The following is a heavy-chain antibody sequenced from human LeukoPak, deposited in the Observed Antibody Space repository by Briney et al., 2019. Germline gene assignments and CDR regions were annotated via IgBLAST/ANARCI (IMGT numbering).Heavy chain of an antibody. CDR2: ISGTSGRT. Sequence: PGGSLRLSCAGSGFTFNNYAMSWVRQAPGKGLEWVSGISGTSGRTYYADSVKGRFTISRDNSKNTLFLQMNSLRAEDTAVYYRAKDLPSNIIAASYYFDYWGQGTLVTVSS. J-gene: IGHJ4*02. CDR3: AKDLPSNIIAASYYFDY. CDR1: GFTFNNYA. V-gene: IGHV3-23*01. D-gene: IGHD6-6*01.